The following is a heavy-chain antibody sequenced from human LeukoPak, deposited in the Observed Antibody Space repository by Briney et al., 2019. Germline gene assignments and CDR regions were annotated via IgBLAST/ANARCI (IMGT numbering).Heavy chain of an antibody. CDR1: GFTFSSYW. J-gene: IGHJ4*02. CDR2: IKQDGSEK. D-gene: IGHD1-14*01. V-gene: IGHV3-7*03. Sequence: GGSLRLSCAASGFTFSSYWMSWVRQAPGKGLEWVANIKQDGSEKYYVDSVKGRFTISRDNAKNSLYLQMNGLRAEDMAMYYCVRYNKALQALDYWGQGTLVTVSS. CDR3: VRYNKALQALDY.